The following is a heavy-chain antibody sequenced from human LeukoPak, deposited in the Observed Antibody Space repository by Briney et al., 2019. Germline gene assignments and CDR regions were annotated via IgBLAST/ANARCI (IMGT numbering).Heavy chain of an antibody. CDR2: ISYDGSNK. Sequence: PGRSLRLSCAASGFTFSSYGMHWVRQAPGKGLEWVAVISYDGSNKYYADSVKGRFTISRDNSKNTLYLQMNSLRAEDTAVYYCAKWPRITMVRGAFDYWGQGTLVTVSS. CDR1: GFTFSSYG. J-gene: IGHJ4*02. CDR3: AKWPRITMVRGAFDY. D-gene: IGHD3-10*01. V-gene: IGHV3-30*18.